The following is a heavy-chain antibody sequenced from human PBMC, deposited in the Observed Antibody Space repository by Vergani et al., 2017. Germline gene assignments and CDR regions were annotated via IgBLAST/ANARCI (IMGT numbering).Heavy chain of an antibody. CDR1: GYSIGSGFY. Sequence: QLQLQESGPGLVKPSETLSLICTVSGYSIGSGFYWAWIRQSPGEGLQWLTSIHNRGKTYHNPSLKSRVSVSLDTSNNRFSLNLTSVTATDTAVYYCARSQGDYWYFDLWGPGSLVTVSS. D-gene: IGHD2-21*01. CDR2: IHNRGKT. J-gene: IGHJ2*01. V-gene: IGHV4-38-2*02. CDR3: ARSQGDYWYFDL.